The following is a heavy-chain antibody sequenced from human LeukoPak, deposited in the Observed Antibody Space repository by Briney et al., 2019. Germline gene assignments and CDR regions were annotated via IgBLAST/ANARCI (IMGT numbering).Heavy chain of an antibody. CDR2: MNPNSGNT. J-gene: IGHJ3*02. CDR1: GYTSTSYG. D-gene: IGHD3-10*01. CDR3: RLWFGESQGAFDI. V-gene: IGHV1-8*03. Sequence: ASVKVSCKASGYTSTSYGISWVRQATGQGLEWMGWMNPNSGNTGYAQKFQGRVTITRNTSISTAYMELSSLRSEDTAVYYCRLWFGESQGAFDIWGQGTMVTVSS.